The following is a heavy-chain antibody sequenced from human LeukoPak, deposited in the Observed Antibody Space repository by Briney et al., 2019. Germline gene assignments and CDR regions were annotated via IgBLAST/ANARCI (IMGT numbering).Heavy chain of an antibody. CDR3: AKDLMHYYDSSGSFDY. D-gene: IGHD3-22*01. CDR2: IYSGGST. J-gene: IGHJ4*02. V-gene: IGHV3-53*01. CDR1: GFTVSSNF. Sequence: GGSLRLSCAASGFTVSSNFMTWVRQPPGKGLEWVSLIYSGGSTYYADSVKGRFTISRDNSKNTLYLHMNSLRAEDTAVYYCAKDLMHYYDSSGSFDYWGQGTLVTVSS.